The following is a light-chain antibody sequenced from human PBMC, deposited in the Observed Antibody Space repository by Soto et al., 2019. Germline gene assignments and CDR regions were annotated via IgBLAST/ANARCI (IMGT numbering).Light chain of an antibody. Sequence: QSVLTQPPSVSAAPGQQVTISCSGSRSNIGNNYVSWYQQLPGTAPKLLIYENNKRPSGIPDRFSGSKSGTSATLGITGLQAGDEADYYCGTWDSSLSAVVFGGGTKLTVL. CDR3: GTWDSSLSAVV. CDR1: RSNIGNNY. CDR2: ENN. J-gene: IGLJ2*01. V-gene: IGLV1-51*02.